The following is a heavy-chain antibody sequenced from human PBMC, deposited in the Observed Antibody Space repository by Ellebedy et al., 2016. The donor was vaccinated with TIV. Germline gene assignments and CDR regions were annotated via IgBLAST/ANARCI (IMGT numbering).Heavy chain of an antibody. Sequence: GESLKISCAASKFTFRSYAMNWVRQSPGKGLEWVSSIRSTGSDKYYAESVKGRFTISRDNAKNSLYLQMNSLRAEDTAVYYCARDGGWYYYGMDVWGQGTTVTVSS. CDR1: KFTFRSYA. V-gene: IGHV3-21*01. CDR2: IRSTGSDK. CDR3: ARDGGWYYYGMDV. D-gene: IGHD3-16*01. J-gene: IGHJ6*02.